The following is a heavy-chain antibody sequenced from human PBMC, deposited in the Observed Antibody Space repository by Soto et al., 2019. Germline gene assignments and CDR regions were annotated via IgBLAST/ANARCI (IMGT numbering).Heavy chain of an antibody. J-gene: IGHJ6*02. Sequence: ASVKVSCKASGGSFTYTLSWVRQAPGQGLEWMGGIIPIFGTANYAQKFQGRVTITADESTKTAYMELSTRRSEDTAVYYCARLHSHGTYGMDVWGQGTTVTV. CDR3: ARLHSHGTYGMDV. V-gene: IGHV1-69*13. D-gene: IGHD5-18*01. CDR2: IIPIFGTA. CDR1: GGSFTYT.